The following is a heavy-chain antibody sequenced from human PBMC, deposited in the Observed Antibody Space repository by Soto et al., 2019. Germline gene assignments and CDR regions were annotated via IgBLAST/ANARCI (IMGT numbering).Heavy chain of an antibody. V-gene: IGHV4-30-2*01. J-gene: IGHJ4*02. CDR3: ARVRSGWGIDY. Sequence: SETLSLTCAVSGGSISSGGYSWRWIRQPPGKGLNYIGYIYHSGSTYYNPSLKSRVTISVDRSKNQFSLKLSSVTAADTAVYYCARVRSGWGIDYWGQGTLVTVS. CDR2: IYHSGST. D-gene: IGHD6-19*01. CDR1: GGSISSGGYS.